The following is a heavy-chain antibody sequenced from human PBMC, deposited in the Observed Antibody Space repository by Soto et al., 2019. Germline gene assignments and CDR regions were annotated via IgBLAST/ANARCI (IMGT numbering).Heavy chain of an antibody. V-gene: IGHV4-4*07. CDR2: MYTKERT. CDR1: GGSITNYY. D-gene: IGHD3-10*01. Sequence: SETLSLTCTVSGGSITNYYWSWIRQPAGKGLEWIGRMYTKERTNYNLSFKSRVTMSVDTSKNQFSLKLNAVTAADTAIYYCARDPYLWFAESNEGGSLDYWGQGTLVTVSS. J-gene: IGHJ4*02. CDR3: ARDPYLWFAESNEGGSLDY.